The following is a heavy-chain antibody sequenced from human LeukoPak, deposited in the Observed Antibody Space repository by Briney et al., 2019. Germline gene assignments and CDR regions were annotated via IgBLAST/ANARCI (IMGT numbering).Heavy chain of an antibody. D-gene: IGHD2/OR15-2a*01. CDR2: IRYDGSNK. CDR3: AKDGTTSTYYYFDY. V-gene: IGHV3-30*02. J-gene: IGHJ4*02. CDR1: GFTFSNYG. Sequence: GGSLRLSCAASGFTFSNYGMHWVRRAPGKGLEWVAFIRYDGSNKCYADSVKGRFTISRDNSKNTLYLQMNSLRAEDTAVYYCAKDGTTSTYYYFDYWGQGTLVTVSS.